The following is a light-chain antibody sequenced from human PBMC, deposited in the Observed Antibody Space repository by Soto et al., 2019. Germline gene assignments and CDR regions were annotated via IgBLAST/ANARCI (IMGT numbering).Light chain of an antibody. CDR3: QQSYSTPLT. J-gene: IGKJ4*01. CDR2: AAS. Sequence: EIQMTPSPSSLSASVGDRVTITCRASQSISSYLNWYQQKPGKAPKLLIYAASSLQSGVPSRFSGSGSGTDFTLTISSLQPEDCATYYCQQSYSTPLTVGGGTKGEIK. CDR1: QSISSY. V-gene: IGKV1-39*01.